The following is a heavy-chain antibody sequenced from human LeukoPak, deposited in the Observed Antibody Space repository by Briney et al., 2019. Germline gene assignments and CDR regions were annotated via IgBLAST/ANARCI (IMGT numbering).Heavy chain of an antibody. CDR1: GFTFSTYA. Sequence: GGSLRLSCTASGFTFSTYAMPWVRQAPGKGLEWVSVISHGGDSAWYADSVKGRFTISRDNSKSTLFLQMNSLRADDTAIYYCAKGRSGWYEGLDYWGQGILVTVSS. J-gene: IGHJ4*02. CDR3: AKGRSGWYEGLDY. V-gene: IGHV3-23*01. CDR2: ISHGGDSA. D-gene: IGHD6-19*01.